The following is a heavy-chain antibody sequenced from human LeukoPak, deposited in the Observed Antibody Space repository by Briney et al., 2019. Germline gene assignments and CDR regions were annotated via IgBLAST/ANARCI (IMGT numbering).Heavy chain of an antibody. V-gene: IGHV6-1*01. D-gene: IGHD3-10*01. CDR1: GDSVSSNSAS. Sequence: SQTLSLTCAISGDSVSSNSASWDWIRQSPSRGLEWLGRTYYRSKWYNDYAVSVKSRIIINPDTSKNQISLQMNYVTPEDTAVYYCARLRGGNFDYWGRGTLVTVSS. J-gene: IGHJ4*02. CDR2: TYYRSKWYN. CDR3: ARLRGGNFDY.